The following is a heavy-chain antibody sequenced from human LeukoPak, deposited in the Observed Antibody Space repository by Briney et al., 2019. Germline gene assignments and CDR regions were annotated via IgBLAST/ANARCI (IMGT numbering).Heavy chain of an antibody. CDR1: GGSISSGSYY. Sequence: PSETLSLTCTVSGGSISSGSYYWRWIRQPAGKGLEWIGRIYTSGSTNYNPSLKSRVTISVDTSKNQFSLKLSSVTAADTAVYYCARGKYYDFWSGYYGMYNWFDPWGQGTLVTVSS. D-gene: IGHD3-3*01. V-gene: IGHV4-61*02. J-gene: IGHJ5*02. CDR2: IYTSGST. CDR3: ARGKYYDFWSGYYGMYNWFDP.